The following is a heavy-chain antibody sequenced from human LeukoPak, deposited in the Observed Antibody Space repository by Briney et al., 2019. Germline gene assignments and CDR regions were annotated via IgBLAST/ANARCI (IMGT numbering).Heavy chain of an antibody. Sequence: GGSLRLSCAASGFTFSSYWMSWVRQAPGKGLEGVANIKQDGSEKYCVHSVKGRFTISRDNAKNSLYLQMNSLRAEDTAVYYCAREYPLRSVAGTAGFDYWGQGTLVTVSS. CDR1: GFTFSSYW. CDR3: AREYPLRSVAGTAGFDY. CDR2: IKQDGSEK. D-gene: IGHD6-19*01. J-gene: IGHJ4*02. V-gene: IGHV3-7*03.